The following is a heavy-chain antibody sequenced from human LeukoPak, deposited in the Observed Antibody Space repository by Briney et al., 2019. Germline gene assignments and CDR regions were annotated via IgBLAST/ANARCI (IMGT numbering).Heavy chain of an antibody. V-gene: IGHV4-61*02. D-gene: IGHD3-22*01. Sequence: SQTLSLTCTVSGGSISSGSYYWSWIRQPAGKGLEWIGRIYTSGSTNCNPSLKGRVTISVDTSKNQFSLKLSSVTAADTAVYYCAREHDISGSHLDYWGQGTLVTVSS. CDR3: AREHDISGSHLDY. J-gene: IGHJ4*02. CDR2: IYTSGST. CDR1: GGSISSGSYY.